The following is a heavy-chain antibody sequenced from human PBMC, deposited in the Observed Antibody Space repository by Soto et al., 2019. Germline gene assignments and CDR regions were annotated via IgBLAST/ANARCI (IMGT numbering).Heavy chain of an antibody. CDR2: ISYDGSNK. J-gene: IGHJ6*02. CDR1: GFTFSFYA. V-gene: IGHV3-30-3*01. CDR3: ARDRIAAAVVHYYGMDV. D-gene: IGHD6-13*01. Sequence: GGSLRLSCAASGFTFSFYAMHWVRQAPGKGLEWVAVISYDGSNKYYADSVKGRFTISRDNSKNTLYLQMNSLRAEDTAVYYCARDRIAAAVVHYYGMDVWGQGTTVTVSS.